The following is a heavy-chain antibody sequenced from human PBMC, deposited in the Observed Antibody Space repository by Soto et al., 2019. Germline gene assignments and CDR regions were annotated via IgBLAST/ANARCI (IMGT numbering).Heavy chain of an antibody. CDR3: AKESGYSYGYTDY. CDR1: GFTFGSYA. V-gene: IGHV3-23*01. Sequence: EVQLLESGGGLVQPGGSLRLSCAASGFTFGSYAMSWVRQAPGKGLEWVSAVSGSGGSTYYADSVKGRFTISRDKSKNTVVLQMNSLRAEDTAVYYCAKESGYSYGYTDYWGQGTRVTVSS. D-gene: IGHD5-18*01. CDR2: VSGSGGST. J-gene: IGHJ4*02.